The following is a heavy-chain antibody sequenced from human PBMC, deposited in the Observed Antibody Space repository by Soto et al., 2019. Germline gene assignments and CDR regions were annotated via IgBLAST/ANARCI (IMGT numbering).Heavy chain of an antibody. Sequence: QVQLQESGPGLVEPSETLSLTCAVSGGSMSFYSWSWIRQPPGKELEWIGYIHHSGDTDYNPSLKSRVTISVDRPQNQLSLKLTSVTTADTAVYYCARAHCSNGICYAFDIWGPGTKVTVSS. D-gene: IGHD2-8*01. CDR1: GGSMSFYS. V-gene: IGHV4-59*01. J-gene: IGHJ3*02. CDR2: IHHSGDT. CDR3: ARAHCSNGICYAFDI.